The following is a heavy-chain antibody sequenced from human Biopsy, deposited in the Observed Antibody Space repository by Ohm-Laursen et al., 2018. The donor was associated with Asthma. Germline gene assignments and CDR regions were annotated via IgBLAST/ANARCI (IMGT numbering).Heavy chain of an antibody. J-gene: IGHJ6*02. CDR3: ARGPNYHGSGRAPIGMDV. V-gene: IGHV4-61*05. CDR1: GGSMSSSSYY. Sequence: SQTLSLTCPVSGGSMSSSSYYWGWIRQPPGKGLEWLGYIYYTGSDNYNPSLKSRVTISVDTSKNQFSLRLNSVTAANTAVYYCARGPNYHGSGRAPIGMDVWGQGTTVTVSS. CDR2: IYYTGSD. D-gene: IGHD3-10*01.